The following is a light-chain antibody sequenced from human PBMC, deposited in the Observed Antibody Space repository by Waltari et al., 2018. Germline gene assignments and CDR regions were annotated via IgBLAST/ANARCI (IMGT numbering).Light chain of an antibody. CDR2: GAS. CDR1: QTFRTTY. Sequence: EIVLTQSPGTPSSSPGERATPSCRASQTFRTTYLAWYQKKPGQAPTLLIYGASRMSTCIPDRFSGSVSGTDFSLTISSLEPEDFAVYYCQQYDISPLTFGGGTMVEIK. J-gene: IGKJ4*01. CDR3: QQYDISPLT. V-gene: IGKV3-20*01.